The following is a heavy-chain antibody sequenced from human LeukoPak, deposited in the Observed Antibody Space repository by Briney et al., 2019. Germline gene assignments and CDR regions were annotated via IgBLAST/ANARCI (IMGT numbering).Heavy chain of an antibody. CDR3: ARDHAGSGRAFDY. Sequence: GGSLRLSCAASGFIFSTYGIHWVRQAPGKGLEWVGLLSSGGINKHYADSVKGRFIFSRDNSTNTLYLQMNSLGVEDTAVYYCARDHAGSGRAFDYWGQGTLVTVSS. J-gene: IGHJ4*02. D-gene: IGHD2-15*01. CDR1: GFIFSTYG. CDR2: LSSGGINK. V-gene: IGHV3-30*03.